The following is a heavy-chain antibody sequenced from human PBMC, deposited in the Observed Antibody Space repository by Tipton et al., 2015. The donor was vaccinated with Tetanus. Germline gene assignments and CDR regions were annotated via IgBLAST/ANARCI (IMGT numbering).Heavy chain of an antibody. CDR2: VDDSGST. CDR3: ARGTWLYTSTYHRHWLDP. J-gene: IGHJ5*02. V-gene: IGHV4-34*01. Sequence: LRLSCVASGFAISSTYMTWVRQAPGKGLEWIGEVDDSGSTNYSPSLKSRVTISLDTSKNEFSLTLSSVTAADTAVYYCARGTWLYTSTYHRHWLDPWGQGTLVTVSS. CDR1: GFAISSTY. D-gene: IGHD6-13*01.